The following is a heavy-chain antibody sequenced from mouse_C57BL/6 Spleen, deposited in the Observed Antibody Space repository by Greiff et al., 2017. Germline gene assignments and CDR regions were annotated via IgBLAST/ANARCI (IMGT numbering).Heavy chain of an antibody. D-gene: IGHD1-1*01. Sequence: VQLKESGAELVRPGASVKLSCTASGFNIKDDYMHWVKQRPEQGLEWIGWIDPENGDTEYASKFQGKATITADTSSNTAYLQLSSLTSEDTAVYYCTTDYGSGGDCWGQGTTLTVSS. CDR1: GFNIKDDY. CDR2: IDPENGDT. J-gene: IGHJ2*01. V-gene: IGHV14-4*01. CDR3: TTDYGSGGDC.